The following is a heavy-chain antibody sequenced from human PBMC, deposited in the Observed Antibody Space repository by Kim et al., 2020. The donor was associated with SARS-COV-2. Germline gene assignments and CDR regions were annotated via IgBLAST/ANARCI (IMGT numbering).Heavy chain of an antibody. V-gene: IGHV3-9*01. CDR3: AKDMGWELLGGAPWV. J-gene: IGHJ6*02. Sequence: GGSLRLSCAASGSTFDDYAMHWVRQAPGKGLEWVSGISWNSGSIGYADSVKGRFTISRDNAKNSLYLQMNSLRAEDTALYYCAKDMGWELLGGAPWVWGQGTTVTVSS. CDR2: ISWNSGSI. CDR1: GSTFDDYA. D-gene: IGHD1-26*01.